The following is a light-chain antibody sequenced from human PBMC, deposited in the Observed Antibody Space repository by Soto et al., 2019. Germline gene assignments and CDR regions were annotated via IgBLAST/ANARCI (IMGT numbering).Light chain of an antibody. V-gene: IGLV2-11*01. CDR2: DVT. Sequence: QSALTQPRSVSGSPGQSVSVSCTGTSSDIGGYNSVSWYQQHPGKAPKLMIYDVTMRPSGVPDRFSGSKSGNTASLTISGLQAEDGADYYCCSYAGRDTFKVFGGGTKLTVL. CDR1: SSDIGGYNS. J-gene: IGLJ2*01. CDR3: CSYAGRDTFKV.